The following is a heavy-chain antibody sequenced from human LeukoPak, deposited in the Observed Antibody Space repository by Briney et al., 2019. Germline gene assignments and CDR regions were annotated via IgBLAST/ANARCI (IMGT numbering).Heavy chain of an antibody. V-gene: IGHV4-34*01. Sequence: SETLSLTCAVYGGSFSGYYWSWIRQPPGKGLEWIGEINHSGSTNYNPSLKSRVTISVDTSKNQFSLKLSSVTAADTAVYYCASSFPDPGGWFDPWGQGTLVTVSS. CDR3: ASSFPDPGGWFDP. CDR2: INHSGST. CDR1: GGSFSGYY. J-gene: IGHJ5*02. D-gene: IGHD1-14*01.